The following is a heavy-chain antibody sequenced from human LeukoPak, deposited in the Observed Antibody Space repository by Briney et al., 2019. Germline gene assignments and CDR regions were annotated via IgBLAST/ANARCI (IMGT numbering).Heavy chain of an antibody. CDR3: AHLGYYYGSGSYYKKPDY. V-gene: IGHV3-48*01. CDR1: GFTFSSYS. J-gene: IGHJ4*02. D-gene: IGHD3-10*01. CDR2: ISSSSSTI. Sequence: GGSLRLSCAASGFTFSSYSMNWVRQAPGKGLEWVSYISSSSSTIYYADSVKGRFTISRDKAKNSLYLQMNSLRAEDTAVYYCAHLGYYYGSGSYYKKPDYWGQGTLVTVSS.